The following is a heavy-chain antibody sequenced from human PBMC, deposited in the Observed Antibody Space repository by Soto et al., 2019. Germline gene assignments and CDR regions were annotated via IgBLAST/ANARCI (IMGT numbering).Heavy chain of an antibody. CDR2: VYYSGST. D-gene: IGHD3-22*01. CDR1: GDSISSSNYY. CDR3: ARHVSAVLRGFYPYYFDY. V-gene: IGHV4-39*01. Sequence: LSLTCSVSGDSISSSNYYWGWIRQPPGRGLEWIASVYYSGSTYYNPSLRSRVTISVDTSKNQCSLRLSSVTAADTAVYYCARHVSAVLRGFYPYYFDYWGQGTLVTVSS. J-gene: IGHJ4*02.